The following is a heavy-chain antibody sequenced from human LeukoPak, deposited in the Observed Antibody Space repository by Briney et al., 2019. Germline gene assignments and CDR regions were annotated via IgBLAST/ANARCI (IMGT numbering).Heavy chain of an antibody. J-gene: IGHJ6*02. Sequence: GGSLRLSCAASGFTFRDCAMHWVRQAPGKGLEWVALISYDGKYQFYADSVKGRFTISRDDSKNTLYVQMNSLRAEDTATYYCARDGTLLGSDSNYYYGMDVWGQGTTVTVSS. V-gene: IGHV3-30*04. CDR3: ARDGTLLGSDSNYYYGMDV. CDR1: GFTFRDCA. CDR2: ISYDGKYQ. D-gene: IGHD2-21*02.